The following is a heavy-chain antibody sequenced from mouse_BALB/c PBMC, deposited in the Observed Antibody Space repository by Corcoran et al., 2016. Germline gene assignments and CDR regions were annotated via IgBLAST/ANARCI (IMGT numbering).Heavy chain of an antibody. V-gene: IGHV9-3-1*01. J-gene: IGHJ1*01. CDR2: INTYTGEP. D-gene: IGHD2-3*01. Sequence: QIRLVQSGPELKKPGETVKISCKASGYTFTNYGMNWVKQAPGKGLKWMGWINTYTGEPTYADDFKGRFAFSLETSASTAYLQINNLKNEDTATYFCARRWLLRDWYVDVWGAGTTVTVSS. CDR1: GYTFTNYG. CDR3: ARRWLLRDWYVDV.